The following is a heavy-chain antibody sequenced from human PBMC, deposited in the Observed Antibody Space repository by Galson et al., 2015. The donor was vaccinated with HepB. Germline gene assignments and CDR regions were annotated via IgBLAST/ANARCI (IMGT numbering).Heavy chain of an antibody. J-gene: IGHJ4*02. CDR1: GGTFKSYA. V-gene: IGHV1-69*06. CDR3: ARQRDNWIEA. Sequence: SVKVSCKASGGTFKSYAINWVRQAPGQGLEWMGGISSIFNSPNYALRFQGRVTITADKSTTTAYMELSSLTSEDTAVYYCARQRDNWIEAWGQGTLVTVSS. D-gene: IGHD2-2*03. CDR2: ISSIFNSP.